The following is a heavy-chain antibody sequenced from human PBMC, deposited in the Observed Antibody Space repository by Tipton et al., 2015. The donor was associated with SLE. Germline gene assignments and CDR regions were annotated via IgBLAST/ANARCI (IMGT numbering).Heavy chain of an antibody. CDR1: GGSISSGSYY. J-gene: IGHJ4*02. CDR3: AREGSSWFTN. Sequence: TLSLTCTVSGGSISSGSYYWSWIRQPAGKGLEWIGEINHSGSTNYNPSLKSRVTISVDTSKNQFSLKLSSVTAADTAVYYCAREGSSWFTNWGQGTLVTVSS. D-gene: IGHD6-13*01. CDR2: INHSGST. V-gene: IGHV4-61*09.